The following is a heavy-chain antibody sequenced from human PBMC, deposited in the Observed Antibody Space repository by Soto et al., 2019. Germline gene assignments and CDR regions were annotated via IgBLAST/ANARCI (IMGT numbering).Heavy chain of an antibody. J-gene: IGHJ3*01. V-gene: IGHV3-23*01. D-gene: IGHD3-16*01. CDR3: TREASTWGFAFDL. CDR2: IFGSGAPT. CDR1: GYTFSNYA. Sequence: EVQLLESGGGLVQPGGSLRLSCAASGYTFSNYAMSWVRQAPGKGLQWVSTIFGSGAPTHYAYSVKGRFAISRDNSNNTLFIKMNSLKDEDTAVYYCTREASTWGFAFDLWGQGTRVAVSS.